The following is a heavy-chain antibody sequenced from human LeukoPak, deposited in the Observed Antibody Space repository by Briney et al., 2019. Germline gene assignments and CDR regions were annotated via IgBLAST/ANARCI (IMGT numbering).Heavy chain of an antibody. CDR3: ARNVNHWNHVDC. V-gene: IGHV3-33*08. CDR2: IYNDGSQE. CDR1: GFTFSSYW. Sequence: GGSLRLSCAASGFTFSSYWMSWVRQAPGKGLEWVTFIYNDGSQEYYADSVKGRFSISRDNSKNTLYLQMNSLRDEDTAIYYCARNVNHWNHVDCWGQGTRVTVSS. D-gene: IGHD1-1*01. J-gene: IGHJ4*02.